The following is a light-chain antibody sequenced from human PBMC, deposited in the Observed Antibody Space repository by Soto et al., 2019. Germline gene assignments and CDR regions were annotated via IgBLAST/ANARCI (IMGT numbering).Light chain of an antibody. J-gene: IGKJ1*01. CDR3: QLYNSYSEA. CDR1: QTISSW. CDR2: KAS. Sequence: DIQMTQSPSTLSGSVGDRVTITCRASQTISSWLAWYQQKPGKAPKLLIYKASTLKSGVPSRFSGSGSGTDFTLTISSMQPDDFATYYCQLYNSYSEAFGEGTKVEFK. V-gene: IGKV1-5*03.